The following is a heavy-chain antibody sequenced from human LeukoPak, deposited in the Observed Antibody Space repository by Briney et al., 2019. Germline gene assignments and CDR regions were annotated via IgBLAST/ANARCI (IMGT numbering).Heavy chain of an antibody. J-gene: IGHJ4*02. V-gene: IGHV4-59*08. CDR3: ARLRYSNIGYSSPIDY. CDR2: IYYSGNT. CDR1: SGSMNSYY. D-gene: IGHD5-18*01. Sequence: SETLSLTCTVSSGSMNSYYWRWIRQPPGKGLEWIGYIYYSGNTNYNPSLKSRVTISVDTSKNQFSLKLSSVTAADTAVYYCARLRYSNIGYSSPIDYWGQGTLVTVSS.